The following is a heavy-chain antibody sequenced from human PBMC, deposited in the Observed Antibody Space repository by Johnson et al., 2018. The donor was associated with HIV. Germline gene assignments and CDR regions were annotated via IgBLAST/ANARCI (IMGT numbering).Heavy chain of an antibody. D-gene: IGHD3-10*01. CDR1: GFTFSDYS. CDR2: IRSSGSTI. Sequence: QVQLVESGGGLVQPGGSLRLSCAASGFTFSDYSMSWIRQAPGKGLEWVSYIRSSGSTIYYADSVKGRFTISIDNSKNTLYLQMNSLRAEDTAVYYCAREGQEFNDAFDIWGQGTMVTVSS. V-gene: IGHV3-11*04. CDR3: AREGQEFNDAFDI. J-gene: IGHJ3*02.